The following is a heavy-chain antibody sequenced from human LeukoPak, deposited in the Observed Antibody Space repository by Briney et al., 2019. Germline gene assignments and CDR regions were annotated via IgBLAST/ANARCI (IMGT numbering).Heavy chain of an antibody. CDR3: ARRNWECSFDY. Sequence: SETLSLTCTVSGGSISSYYWNWIRQPPGKGLEWIGYIYYSGSTNYNPSLNSRVTISVDTSKNQFSLKLSAVTAADTAVYYCARRNWECSFDYWGQGTLVTVSS. CDR2: IYYSGST. D-gene: IGHD7-27*01. CDR1: GGSISSYY. J-gene: IGHJ4*02. V-gene: IGHV4-59*01.